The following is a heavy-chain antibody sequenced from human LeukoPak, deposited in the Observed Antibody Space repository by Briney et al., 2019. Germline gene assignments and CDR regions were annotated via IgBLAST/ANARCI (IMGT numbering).Heavy chain of an antibody. CDR3: ARIWLGELSLLPLDY. J-gene: IGHJ4*02. CDR1: GFTFSSYA. CDR2: ISGSGGST. Sequence: PGGSLRLSCAASGFTFSSYAMSWVRQAPGKGLEWVSAISGSGGSTYYADSVKGRFTISRDNSKNTLYLQMNSLRAEDTAVYYCARIWLGELSLLPLDYWGQGTLVTVSS. V-gene: IGHV3-23*01. D-gene: IGHD3-10*01.